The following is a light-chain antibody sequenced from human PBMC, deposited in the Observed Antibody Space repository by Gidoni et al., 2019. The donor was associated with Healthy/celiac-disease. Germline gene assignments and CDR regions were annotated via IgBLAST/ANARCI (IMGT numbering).Light chain of an antibody. CDR2: DAS. Sequence: EMVLTQSPATLSLSPGERATPSCRASQSVSSYLAWYQQKPGQAPRLLIYDASSRATGIPARFSGSGSGTDFTLTISSLEPEDFAFYYCQQRSNWPLTFGGGTKVEIK. CDR1: QSVSSY. CDR3: QQRSNWPLT. V-gene: IGKV3-11*01. J-gene: IGKJ4*01.